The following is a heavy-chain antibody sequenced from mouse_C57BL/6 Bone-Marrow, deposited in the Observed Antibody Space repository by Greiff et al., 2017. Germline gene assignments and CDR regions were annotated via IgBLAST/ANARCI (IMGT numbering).Heavy chain of an antibody. J-gene: IGHJ3*01. CDR1: GFTFSSYA. CDR3: ARGGYGYPAWFAY. V-gene: IGHV5-4*01. D-gene: IGHD2-2*01. Sequence: EVQRVESGGGLVKPGGSLKLSCAASGFTFSSYAMSWVRQTPEKRLEWVATISDGGSYTYYPDNVKGRFTISRDNAKNNLYLQMSHLKSDDTAMYYCARGGYGYPAWFAYWGQGTLVTVSA. CDR2: ISDGGSYT.